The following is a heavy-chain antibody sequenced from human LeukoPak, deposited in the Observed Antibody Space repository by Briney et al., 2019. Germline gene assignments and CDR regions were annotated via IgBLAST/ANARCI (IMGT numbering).Heavy chain of an antibody. CDR2: ISSSSSTI. V-gene: IGHV3-48*04. D-gene: IGHD4-17*01. J-gene: IGHJ4*02. Sequence: PGGSLRLSCAASGFTFDDYAMHWVRQAPGKGLEWVSYISSSSSTIYYADSVKGRFTISRDNAKNSLYLQMNSLRAEDTAVYYCARDYGDYEGYFDYWGQGTLVTVSS. CDR3: ARDYGDYEGYFDY. CDR1: GFTFDDYA.